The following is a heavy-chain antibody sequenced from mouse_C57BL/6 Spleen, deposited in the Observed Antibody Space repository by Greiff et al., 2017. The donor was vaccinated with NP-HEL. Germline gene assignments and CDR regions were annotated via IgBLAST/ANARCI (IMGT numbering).Heavy chain of an antibody. D-gene: IGHD1-1*01. CDR2: ISSGSSTI. J-gene: IGHJ3*01. CDR3: ARQDYYGSSYWFAY. V-gene: IGHV5-17*01. CDR1: GFTFSDYG. Sequence: DVMLVESGGGLVKPGGSLKLSCAASGFTFSDYGMHWVRQAPEKGLEWVAYISSGSSTIYYADTVKGRFTISRDNAKNTLFLQMTSLRSEDTAMYYCARQDYYGSSYWFAYWGQGTLVTVSA.